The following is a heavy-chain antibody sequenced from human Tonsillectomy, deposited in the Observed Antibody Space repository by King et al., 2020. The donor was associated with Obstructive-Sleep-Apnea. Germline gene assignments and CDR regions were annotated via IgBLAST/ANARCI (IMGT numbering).Heavy chain of an antibody. J-gene: IGHJ2*01. CDR2: IGAYNGNT. Sequence: VQLVESGAEVKKPGASVKLSCKASGYTFTNYGLSWVRQAPGQGLEWVGWIGAYNGNTNYAQTFRGRVTMTTDTSTSTDYMELRSLRPDDTAVYYCVRDAGYSCGWIYWYSGLWGRGTLVTL. CDR1: GYTFTNYG. V-gene: IGHV1-18*04. CDR3: VRDAGYSCGWIYWYSGL. D-gene: IGHD6-19*01.